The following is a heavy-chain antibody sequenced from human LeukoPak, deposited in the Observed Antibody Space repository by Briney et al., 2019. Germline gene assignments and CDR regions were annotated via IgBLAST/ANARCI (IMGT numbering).Heavy chain of an antibody. CDR2: ISGSGGRT. CDR3: AKDHVDTVMADYFDY. D-gene: IGHD5-18*01. J-gene: IGHJ4*02. Sequence: GGSLRLSCAASGFTFSSSAMNWVRQAPGKGLEWVSAISGSGGRTYYADSVKGWFTISRDNSKNTLSLQMNSLRAEDTALYYCAKDHVDTVMADYFDYWGQGTLVTVSS. CDR1: GFTFSSSA. V-gene: IGHV3-23*01.